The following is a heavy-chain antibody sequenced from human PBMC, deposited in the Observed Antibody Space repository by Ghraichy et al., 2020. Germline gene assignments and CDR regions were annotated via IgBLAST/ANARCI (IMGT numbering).Heavy chain of an antibody. Sequence: ETLSLTCTVSGGSISSYYWTWIRQPPGRGLEYIGYISYTGSTDQNPSLKSRLTLSVDTSRNQLSLQLSSVTAADTAVYYCARGQSGGYYYDIWGPGTLVTVSS. D-gene: IGHD3-22*01. V-gene: IGHV4-59*08. CDR3: ARGQSGGYYYDI. J-gene: IGHJ3*02. CDR2: ISYTGST. CDR1: GGSISSYY.